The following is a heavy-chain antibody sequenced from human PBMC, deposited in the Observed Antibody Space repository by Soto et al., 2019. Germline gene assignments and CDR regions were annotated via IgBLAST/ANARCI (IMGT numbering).Heavy chain of an antibody. CDR3: AVSPSSVNFDY. Sequence: QVQLRESGPGLVKPSQTLSLTCTVSGGSISSDNYYCSWIRQNPAKGLEWIGYIYYTGRTSYSPSLRSRVAISVDTSKNQFSLNLNSVIAADTAVYYCAVSPSSVNFDYWGQGTLVTVSS. V-gene: IGHV4-31*03. J-gene: IGHJ4*02. D-gene: IGHD3-10*01. CDR2: IYYTGRT. CDR1: GGSISSDNYY.